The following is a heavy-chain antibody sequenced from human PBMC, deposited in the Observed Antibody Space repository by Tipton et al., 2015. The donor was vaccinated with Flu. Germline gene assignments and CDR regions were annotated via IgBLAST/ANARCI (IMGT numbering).Heavy chain of an antibody. V-gene: IGHV4-34*01. J-gene: IGHJ4*02. D-gene: IGHD3-16*02. CDR1: GGSFSGYY. CDR2: INHSGST. Sequence: TLSLTCAVYGGSFSGYYWSWIRQPPGKGLEWIGEINHSGSTNYNPSLKSRVTISVDTSKNQFSLKLSSVTAADTAVYYCAAWGSYRYRSCDYWGQGTLVTVSS. CDR3: AAWGSYRYRSCDY.